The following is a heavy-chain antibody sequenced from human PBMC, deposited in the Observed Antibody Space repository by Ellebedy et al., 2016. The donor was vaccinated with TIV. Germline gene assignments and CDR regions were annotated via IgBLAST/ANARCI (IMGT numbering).Heavy chain of an antibody. Sequence: SETLSLTCTLSGGYISGSVYYWSWIRQSPGKGLEWIAEINRSGNTNYNPSLKSRVTISVDTSKNQFYLNLTSVTAADTAVYYCARDRQSRLLDYWGQGTLVTVSS. CDR3: ARDRQSRLLDY. CDR2: INRSGNT. V-gene: IGHV4-39*07. CDR1: GGYISGSVYY. D-gene: IGHD2-21*01. J-gene: IGHJ4*02.